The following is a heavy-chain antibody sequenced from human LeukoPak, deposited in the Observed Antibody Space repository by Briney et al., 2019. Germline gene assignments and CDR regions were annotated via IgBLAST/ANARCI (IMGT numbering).Heavy chain of an antibody. D-gene: IGHD3-22*01. J-gene: IGHJ1*01. CDR3: ATVGYYDSSGYLFFQH. Sequence: GASVKVSCKASGYTFTSYGISWVRQAPGQGLELMGRISAYNGKANYAQKLQGRVTMTTDTSTSTAYMKLRSLRSDDTAVYYCATVGYYDSSGYLFFQHWGQGSRVTVSS. CDR1: GYTFTSYG. V-gene: IGHV1-18*01. CDR2: ISAYNGKA.